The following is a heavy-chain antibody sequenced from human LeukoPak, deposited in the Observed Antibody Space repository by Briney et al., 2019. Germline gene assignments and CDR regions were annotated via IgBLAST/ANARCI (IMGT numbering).Heavy chain of an antibody. CDR1: GFTFSSYS. V-gene: IGHV3-13*01. Sequence: GGSLRLSCAASGFTFSSYSMNWVRQAPGKGLEWVSAIGIAGDTYYPVSVKGRFTISRENAKNSLYLQMNSLRPGDTAVYYCAREGPTVGSKWDNWYFDLWGRGTLVTVSS. CDR2: IGIAGDT. D-gene: IGHD1-26*01. CDR3: AREGPTVGSKWDNWYFDL. J-gene: IGHJ2*01.